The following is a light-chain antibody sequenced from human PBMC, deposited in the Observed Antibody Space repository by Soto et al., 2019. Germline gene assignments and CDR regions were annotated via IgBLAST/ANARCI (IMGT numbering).Light chain of an antibody. CDR3: QQYNVYSRT. CDR1: QSISSW. Sequence: DIQMTQSPSTLSASAGDRVTITCRASQSISSWLAWYQQKPGKAPKLLIYKASTLESGVPSRFSGSGFGTEFTLTIDSLQPDDFATYYCQQYNVYSRTFGQGTMGDIK. J-gene: IGKJ1*01. V-gene: IGKV1-5*03. CDR2: KAS.